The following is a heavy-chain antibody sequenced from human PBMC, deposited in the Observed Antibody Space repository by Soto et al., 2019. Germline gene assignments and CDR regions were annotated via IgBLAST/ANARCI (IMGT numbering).Heavy chain of an antibody. CDR3: ARSGYSSGWYHWYFDF. CDR1: GYTFINYG. CDR2: INAGSGNT. D-gene: IGHD6-19*01. V-gene: IGHV1-3*01. Sequence: ASVKVSCKASGYTFINYGIRWVRQAPGQRLEWMGWINAGSGNTKYSQKLQGRVTFTRDTSANTAYMELSSLTSEDTAMYFCARSGYSSGWYHWYFDFCGRGTLVPVSS. J-gene: IGHJ2*01.